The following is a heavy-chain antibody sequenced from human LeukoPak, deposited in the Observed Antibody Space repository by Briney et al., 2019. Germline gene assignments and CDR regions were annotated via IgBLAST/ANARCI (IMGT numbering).Heavy chain of an antibody. CDR3: ARRFSSGSIDY. CDR2: IYYSGST. CDR1: GGSISSYY. J-gene: IGHJ4*02. V-gene: IGHV4-59*08. Sequence: PSETLSLTCTVSGGSISSYYWSWIRQPPGEGLEWIGYIYYSGSTNYNPSLKSRVTISVDTSKNQFSLKLSSVTAADTAVYYCARRFSSGSIDYWGQGTLVTVSS. D-gene: IGHD6-19*01.